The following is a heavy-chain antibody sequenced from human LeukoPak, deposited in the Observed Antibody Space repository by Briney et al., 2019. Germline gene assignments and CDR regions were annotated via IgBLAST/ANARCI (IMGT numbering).Heavy chain of an antibody. CDR1: NYSLKRGYY. Sequence: SSETLSLTCSVSNYSLKRGYYWGWIRQLPGKGLEWIGNIYHTGYSYSNPSLKSRVSLSVDTSKNQFSLKLSSVTAADTAVYYCARGLSIAAAGRRERKVGYFDYWGQGTLVTVSS. J-gene: IGHJ4*02. CDR3: ARGLSIAAAGRRERKVGYFDY. D-gene: IGHD6-13*01. CDR2: IYHTGYS. V-gene: IGHV4-38-2*02.